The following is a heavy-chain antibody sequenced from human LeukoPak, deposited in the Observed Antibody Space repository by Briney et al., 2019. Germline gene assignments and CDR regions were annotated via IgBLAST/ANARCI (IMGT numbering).Heavy chain of an antibody. Sequence: SETLSLTCTVSGGSISSYYWSWIRQPPGKGLEWIGYIYYSGGTNYNPSLKSRVTISVDTSKNQFSLKLSSVTAADTAVYYCARDLGYSSSWFDYWGQGTLVTVSS. CDR3: ARDLGYSSSWFDY. CDR1: GGSISSYY. V-gene: IGHV4-59*01. D-gene: IGHD6-13*01. J-gene: IGHJ4*02. CDR2: IYYSGGT.